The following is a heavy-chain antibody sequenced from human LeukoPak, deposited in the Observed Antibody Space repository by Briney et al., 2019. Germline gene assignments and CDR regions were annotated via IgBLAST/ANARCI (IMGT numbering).Heavy chain of an antibody. J-gene: IGHJ4*02. Sequence: GGSLRLSCAAFGFTFSSYWMSWVRQAPGKGLEWVANINQDGSDKNYVDSVKGRFTISRDNAKNSLYLQMNSLRAEDTAVYYCAKFTRSSGHWLWGQGILVTVYS. D-gene: IGHD3-22*01. CDR3: AKFTRSSGHWL. V-gene: IGHV3-7*01. CDR1: GFTFSSYW. CDR2: INQDGSDK.